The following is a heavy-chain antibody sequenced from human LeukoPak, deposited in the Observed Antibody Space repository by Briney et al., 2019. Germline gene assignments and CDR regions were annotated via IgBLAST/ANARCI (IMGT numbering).Heavy chain of an antibody. CDR2: ISSRGSTI. CDR1: GFTFSSYE. V-gene: IGHV3-48*03. D-gene: IGHD3-10*01. CDR3: ATYYYGSGWDY. Sequence: GSLRLSCAASGFTFSSYEMNWVRQAPGKGLEWVSYISSRGSTIYYADSVKGRFTISRDDAKNSLYLQMNSLRAEDTAVYYCATYYYGSGWDYWGQGTLVTVSS. J-gene: IGHJ4*02.